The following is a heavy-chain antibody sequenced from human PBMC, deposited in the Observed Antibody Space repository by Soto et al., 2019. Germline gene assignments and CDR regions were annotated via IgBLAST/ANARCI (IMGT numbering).Heavy chain of an antibody. CDR3: ARDSSSTVGPTGWFDP. Sequence: QVQLVQSGDEVKKPGSSVEVSCKASGGSFSSYAFSWVRQAPGQGLEWMGGIIPSFGTPNYAQRFQGRVTISADESTTTVYMDLRRLRSEDTAVYYCARDSSSTVGPTGWFDPWGQGTLVTVSS. J-gene: IGHJ5*02. D-gene: IGHD1-26*01. CDR1: GGSFSSYA. V-gene: IGHV1-69*01. CDR2: IIPSFGTP.